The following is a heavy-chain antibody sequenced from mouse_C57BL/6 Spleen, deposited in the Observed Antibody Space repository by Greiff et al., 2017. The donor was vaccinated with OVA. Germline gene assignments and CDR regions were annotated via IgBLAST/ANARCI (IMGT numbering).Heavy chain of an antibody. CDR2: IDPEDGDT. Sequence: VQLQQSGAELVRPGASVKLSCTASGFNIKDYYMHWVKQRPEQGLEWIGRIDPEDGDTEYAPKFQGKATMTADTSSNAAYLQLSSLTSEDTAVYYCTRDGNYRPYYAMDYWGQGTSVTVSS. D-gene: IGHD2-1*01. V-gene: IGHV14-1*01. CDR3: TRDGNYRPYYAMDY. CDR1: GFNIKDYY. J-gene: IGHJ4*01.